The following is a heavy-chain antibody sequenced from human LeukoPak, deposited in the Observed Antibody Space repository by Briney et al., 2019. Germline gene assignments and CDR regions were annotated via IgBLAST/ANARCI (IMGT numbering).Heavy chain of an antibody. CDR3: ARAGFIAARPRYFDY. Sequence: AASVKVSCKASGYTFTSYYMHWVRQAPGQGLEWMGIINPSGGSTSYAQKFQGRVTMTRDTSTSTVYMELSSLRSEDTAVYYCARAGFIAARPRYFDYWGQGTLVTVSS. CDR1: GYTFTSYY. CDR2: INPSGGST. J-gene: IGHJ4*02. D-gene: IGHD6-6*01. V-gene: IGHV1-46*01.